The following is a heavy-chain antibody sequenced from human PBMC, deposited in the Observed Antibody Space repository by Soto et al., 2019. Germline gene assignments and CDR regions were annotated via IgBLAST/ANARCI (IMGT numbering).Heavy chain of an antibody. J-gene: IGHJ5*02. D-gene: IGHD3-22*01. CDR3: ARGDSSGYYYHDWFDP. V-gene: IGHV4-31*03. CDR1: GGSISSGGYY. Sequence: PSETLSLTCTVSGGSISSGGYYWSWIRQHPGKGLEWIGYIYYSGSTYYNPSLKSRVTISVDTSKNQFSLKLSSVTAADTAVYYCARGDSSGYYYHDWFDPWGQGTLVTVSS. CDR2: IYYSGST.